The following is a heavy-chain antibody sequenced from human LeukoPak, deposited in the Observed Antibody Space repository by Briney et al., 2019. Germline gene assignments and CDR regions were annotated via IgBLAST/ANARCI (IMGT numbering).Heavy chain of an antibody. V-gene: IGHV1-18*01. D-gene: IGHD3-9*01. CDR1: GYAFTSYG. J-gene: IGHJ4*02. CDR2: ISAYNGNT. CDR3: ARDRSNTDRYFDWLLRGLDY. Sequence: ASVKVSCTASGYAFTSYGISWVRQAPGQGLEWMGWISAYNGNTNYAQKLQGRVTMTTDTSTSTAYMELRSLRSDDTAVYYCARDRSNTDRYFDWLLRGLDYWGQGTLVTVSS.